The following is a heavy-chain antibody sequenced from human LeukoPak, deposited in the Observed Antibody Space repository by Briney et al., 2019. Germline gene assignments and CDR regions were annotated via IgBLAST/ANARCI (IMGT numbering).Heavy chain of an antibody. CDR3: AKNGVRCSSPSCYRGYYMDV. J-gene: IGHJ6*03. CDR2: IRYDGSNK. D-gene: IGHD2-2*01. Sequence: PGGSLRLSCAASGFTFSSYSMNWVRQAPGKGLEWVAFIRYDGSNKYYADSVKGRFTISRDNSKNTLYLQMNSLRAEDTAVYYCAKNGVRCSSPSCYRGYYMDVWGKGTTVTVSS. V-gene: IGHV3-30*02. CDR1: GFTFSSYS.